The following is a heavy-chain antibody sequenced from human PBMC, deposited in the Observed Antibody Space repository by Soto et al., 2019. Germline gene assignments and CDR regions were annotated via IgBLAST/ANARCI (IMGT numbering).Heavy chain of an antibody. CDR3: AAGWSGYHYGGYYFDY. CDR1: GYTFASYY. CDR2: INPSGGST. D-gene: IGHD5-12*01. Sequence: QVQLVQSGAEVKKPGASVKVSCKASGYTFASYYMHWVRQAPGQGLEWMGIINPSGGSTNYAQKFQGRVTMTRDTSTSTVYMDLSSLRSEDTAVYYCAAGWSGYHYGGYYFDYWGQGTLVTVSS. V-gene: IGHV1-46*03. J-gene: IGHJ4*02.